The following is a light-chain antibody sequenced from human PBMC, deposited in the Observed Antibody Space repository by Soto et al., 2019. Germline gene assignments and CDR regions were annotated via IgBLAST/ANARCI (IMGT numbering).Light chain of an antibody. J-gene: IGKJ2*01. Sequence: DIQMTQSPSTLSASVGDRVTITCRASQSINNWLAWYQQRPGTAPKLLIYKASTLQTGVPSRFSGSASGTEFTLTISSLQPDDFSTYYCQQYNSYPHTFGQGTKLEIK. V-gene: IGKV1-5*03. CDR2: KAS. CDR1: QSINNW. CDR3: QQYNSYPHT.